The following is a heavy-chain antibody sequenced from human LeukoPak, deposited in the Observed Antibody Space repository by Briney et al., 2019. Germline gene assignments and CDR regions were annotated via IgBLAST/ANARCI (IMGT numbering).Heavy chain of an antibody. CDR2: ISSSGSTI. CDR1: GFTFSDYY. D-gene: IGHD6-13*01. Sequence: WGSLRLSFVASGFTFSDYYMSWIRQAPGKGLEWVSYISSSGSTIYYADSVKGRFTISRDNAKNSLYLQMNSLRAEDTAVYYCARERSSSWYTQQADYYYYGMDVWGQGTTVTVSS. V-gene: IGHV3-11*01. J-gene: IGHJ6*02. CDR3: ARERSSSWYTQQADYYYYGMDV.